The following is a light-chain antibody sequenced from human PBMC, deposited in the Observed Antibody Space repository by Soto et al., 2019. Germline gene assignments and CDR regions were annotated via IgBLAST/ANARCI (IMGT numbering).Light chain of an antibody. CDR2: ATS. J-gene: IGKJ1*01. CDR3: QQYGHSPRT. V-gene: IGKV3-20*01. CDR1: QSLSRNY. Sequence: EVVLTQSPGTLSLSPGERASLSCRASQSLSRNYVAWYQQRVGQAPRLLIYATSSRATGIPDRFRGSGSGTDFSLTIARLEPEDFALYYCQQYGHSPRTFGQGTKVEIK.